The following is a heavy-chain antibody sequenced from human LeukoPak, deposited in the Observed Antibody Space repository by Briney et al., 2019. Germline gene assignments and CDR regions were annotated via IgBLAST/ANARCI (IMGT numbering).Heavy chain of an antibody. CDR1: GDSVSSNSAA. V-gene: IGHV6-1*01. CDR2: TYYRSKWYN. Sequence: SQTLSLTCVISGDSVSSNSAAWNWIRQSPSRGLEWLGRTYYRSKWYNDYAVSLKSLITIKPDTSNNQFSLQLNSVTPEDTAVYFCAREGTVGASPFDCWGQGTLVTVSS. CDR3: AREGTVGASPFDC. D-gene: IGHD1-26*01. J-gene: IGHJ4*02.